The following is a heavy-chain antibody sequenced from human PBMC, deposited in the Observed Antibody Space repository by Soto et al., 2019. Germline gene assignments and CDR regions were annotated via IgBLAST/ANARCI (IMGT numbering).Heavy chain of an antibody. CDR2: IYSSGTT. Sequence: QVQLQESGPRLVKPSETLSLTCTVSGDSISSFYWTWIRQPPGKGLEWIGYIYSSGTTSYNPSLKSRVTISVDTSKHQFSLKLNSVTAADTAVYYCARYGSHYYYYKMDVWGQGTTVTVSS. CDR3: ARYGSHYYYYKMDV. J-gene: IGHJ6*02. D-gene: IGHD1-26*01. V-gene: IGHV4-59*01. CDR1: GDSISSFY.